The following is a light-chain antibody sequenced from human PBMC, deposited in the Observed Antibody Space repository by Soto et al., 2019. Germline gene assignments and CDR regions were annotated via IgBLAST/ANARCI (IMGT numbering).Light chain of an antibody. CDR3: SSYTTSNTPLYV. Sequence: QSALTQPASVSGSPGQSITISCTGTSSDVGGYNYVSWYQQHPGKAPKLMIYEVSNRPSGVSNRFSGSQSGNTASLTISGLQAEDEANYYCSSYTTSNTPLYVFGTGTKVTV. V-gene: IGLV2-14*01. CDR1: SSDVGGYNY. CDR2: EVS. J-gene: IGLJ1*01.